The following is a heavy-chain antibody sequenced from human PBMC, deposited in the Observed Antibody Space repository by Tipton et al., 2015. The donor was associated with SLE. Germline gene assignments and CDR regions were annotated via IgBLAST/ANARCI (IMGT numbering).Heavy chain of an antibody. CDR3: ARNDDYGDHFDY. J-gene: IGHJ4*02. V-gene: IGHV3-48*03. Sequence: AVSGFTFNSYEMNWVRQAPGKGLEWVSYISSSGSTIYYADSVKGRFTISRDNAKNSLYLQMNSLRAEDTAVYYCARNDDYGDHFDYWGQGTLVTVSS. CDR1: GFTFNSYE. CDR2: ISSSGSTI. D-gene: IGHD4-17*01.